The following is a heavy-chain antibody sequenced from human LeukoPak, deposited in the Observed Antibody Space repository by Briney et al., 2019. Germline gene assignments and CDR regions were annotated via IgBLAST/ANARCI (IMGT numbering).Heavy chain of an antibody. CDR2: IYYSGST. Sequence: PSETLSLTCTVSGGSISTYYWSWIRQPPGKELEWIGYIYYSGSTNYNPSLKSRVTISVDTSRNQFSLKPSSVTAADTAVYYCARGYCSGGSCRNFFDPWGQGTLVTVSS. J-gene: IGHJ5*02. D-gene: IGHD2-15*01. CDR3: ARGYCSGGSCRNFFDP. CDR1: GGSISTYY. V-gene: IGHV4-59*01.